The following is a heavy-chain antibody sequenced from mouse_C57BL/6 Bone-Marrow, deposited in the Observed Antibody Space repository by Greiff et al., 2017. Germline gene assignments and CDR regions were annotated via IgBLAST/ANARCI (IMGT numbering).Heavy chain of an antibody. Sequence: VMLVESGPGLVAPSQSLSITCTVSGFSLTSYGVDWVRQSPGKGLEWLGVIWGVGSTNYNSALKSRLSISTDNTKSKVFLKMNSLQTDDTAMYYCARPTIVTTRGLFDYWGQGTSLTVSS. J-gene: IGHJ2*02. CDR3: ARPTIVTTRGLFDY. CDR1: GFSLTSYG. CDR2: IWGVGST. D-gene: IGHD2-5*01. V-gene: IGHV2-6*01.